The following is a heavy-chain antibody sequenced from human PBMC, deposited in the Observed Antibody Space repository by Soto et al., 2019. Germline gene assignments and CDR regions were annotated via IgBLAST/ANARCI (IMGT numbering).Heavy chain of an antibody. V-gene: IGHV1-8*01. CDR3: ARMETFGSLNWFDP. J-gene: IGHJ5*02. CDR1: GYSFTNND. Sequence: ASVKVSCKASGYSFTNNDVSWVRQATGQGLEWMGWMNPGSGDTGYAQKFQGRVTMTRDISIATAYMELSSLRSDDTAIYYCARMETFGSLNWFDPWGQGNLVTVSS. D-gene: IGHD3-16*01. CDR2: MNPGSGDT.